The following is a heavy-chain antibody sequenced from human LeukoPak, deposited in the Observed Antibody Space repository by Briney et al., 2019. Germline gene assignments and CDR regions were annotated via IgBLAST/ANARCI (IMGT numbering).Heavy chain of an antibody. CDR1: GCTFSSYA. Sequence: GSSVKVSCKASGCTFSSYAISWVRQAPGQGLEWMGGIIPIFGTANYAQKFQGRVTITADESTSTAYMELSSLRSEDTAVYYCASCSSTIRRGFDPWGQGTLVTVSS. J-gene: IGHJ5*02. CDR3: ASCSSTIRRGFDP. V-gene: IGHV1-69*01. CDR2: IIPIFGTA. D-gene: IGHD2-2*01.